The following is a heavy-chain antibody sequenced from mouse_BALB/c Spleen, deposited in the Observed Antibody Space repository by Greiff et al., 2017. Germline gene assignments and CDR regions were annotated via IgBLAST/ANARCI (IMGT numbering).Heavy chain of an antibody. V-gene: IGHV3-6*02. CDR2: ISYDGSN. Sequence: EVKLMESGPGLVKPSQSLSLTCSVTGYSITSGYYWNWIRQFPGNKLEWMGYISYDGSNNYNPSLKNRISITRDTSKNQFFLKLNSVTTEDTATYYCARGEYDGSSYIDYWGQGTTLTVSS. CDR1: GYSITSGYY. D-gene: IGHD1-1*01. CDR3: ARGEYDGSSYIDY. J-gene: IGHJ2*01.